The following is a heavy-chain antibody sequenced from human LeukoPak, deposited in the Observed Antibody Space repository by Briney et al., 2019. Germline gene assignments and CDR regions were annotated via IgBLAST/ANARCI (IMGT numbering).Heavy chain of an antibody. V-gene: IGHV3-69-1*01. CDR3: ARGFWSGPSGWGVAFDL. CDR2: ISSTGSV. Sequence: PGGSLRLSCAGSGFTFSAHSMNWVRQAPGRPPEWLSYISSTGSVYYAPSVQGRFAISRDNARDSLFLQMSSLRGEDTAVYYCARGFWSGPSGWGVAFDLWGQGTMVTVSS. J-gene: IGHJ3*01. CDR1: GFTFSAHS. D-gene: IGHD3-3*01.